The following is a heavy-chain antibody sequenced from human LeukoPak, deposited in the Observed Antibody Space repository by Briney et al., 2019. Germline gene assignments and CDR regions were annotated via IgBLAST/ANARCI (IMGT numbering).Heavy chain of an antibody. CDR3: AKDTRYSCGWYSGYFDY. D-gene: IGHD6-19*01. CDR1: GFTFSSYA. J-gene: IGHJ4*02. CDR2: ISGSGGST. V-gene: IGHV3-23*01. Sequence: GGSLRPSCAASGFTFSSYAMSWVRQAPGKGLEWVSAISGSGGSTYYADSVKGRFTISRDNSKNTLYLQMNSLRAEDTDVYYCAKDTRYSCGWYSGYFDYWGQGTLVTVSS.